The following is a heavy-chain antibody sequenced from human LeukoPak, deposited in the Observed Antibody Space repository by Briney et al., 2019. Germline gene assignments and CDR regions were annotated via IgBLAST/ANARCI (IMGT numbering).Heavy chain of an antibody. D-gene: IGHD6-19*01. Sequence: GGSLRLSCAASGFTVNNNYMSWVRQAPGKGLEWVSVIYSGGSGGNIYYADSVKGRFTISRDNSKNTLSLQMNSLRAEDTAVYYCARYLTGWSSGFDIWGQGTMVIVSS. CDR1: GFTVNNNY. J-gene: IGHJ3*02. V-gene: IGHV3-66*01. CDR2: IYSGGSGGNI. CDR3: ARYLTGWSSGFDI.